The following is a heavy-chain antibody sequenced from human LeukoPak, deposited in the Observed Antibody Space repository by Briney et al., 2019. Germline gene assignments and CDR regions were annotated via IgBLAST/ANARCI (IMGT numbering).Heavy chain of an antibody. V-gene: IGHV3-23*01. CDR3: AKSKLTYYYDSSAPEG. D-gene: IGHD3-22*01. Sequence: PGGSLRLSCAASGFTFSSYAMSWVRQAPGKGLEWVSAISGSGGSTYYADSVKGRFTISRDNSKNTLYLQMNSLRAEDTAVYYCAKSKLTYYYDSSAPEGWGQGTLVTVSS. CDR1: GFTFSSYA. CDR2: ISGSGGST. J-gene: IGHJ4*02.